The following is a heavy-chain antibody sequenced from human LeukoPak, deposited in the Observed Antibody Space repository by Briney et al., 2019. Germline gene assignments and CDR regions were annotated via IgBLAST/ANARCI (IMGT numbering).Heavy chain of an antibody. CDR3: VKNGWLDY. J-gene: IGHJ4*02. D-gene: IGHD2-8*01. V-gene: IGHV3-21*06. Sequence: GGSLRLSCAASGFTFSSQNMNWARQAPGKGLEWVAYISYSGGSTKYADSVEGRFTISRDNAENSLYLLMNSLRVEDTAVYYCVKNGWLDYWGQRIIVTVSS. CDR2: ISYSGGST. CDR1: GFTFSSQN.